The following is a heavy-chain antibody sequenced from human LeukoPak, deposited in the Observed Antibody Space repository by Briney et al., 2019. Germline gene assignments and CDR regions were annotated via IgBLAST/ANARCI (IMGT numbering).Heavy chain of an antibody. Sequence: GGSLRLSRAASGFTLSSYAICCVRQALGEGLGWVSDICGSGGSRYYADSVKGRYTISRDKSKNSLYLQMNSLRAEDTAVYYCARRRPGYYYDSSGSSAPDFDYWGQGTLVTVSS. J-gene: IGHJ4*02. V-gene: IGHV3-23*01. D-gene: IGHD3-22*01. CDR1: GFTLSSYA. CDR2: ICGSGGSR. CDR3: ARRRPGYYYDSSGSSAPDFDY.